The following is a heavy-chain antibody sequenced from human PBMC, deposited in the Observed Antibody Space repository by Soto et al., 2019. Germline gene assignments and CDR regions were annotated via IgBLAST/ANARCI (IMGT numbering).Heavy chain of an antibody. V-gene: IGHV1-69*02. J-gene: IGHJ4*02. CDR2: IIPILGIA. Sequence: SVKVSCKASGCTFSSYTISWVRQAPGQGLEWMGRIIPILGIANYAQKFQGRVTITADKSTSTAYMELSSLRSEDTAVYYCAILPDIVVVPAAMSVEYWGQGTLVTVSS. CDR3: AILPDIVVVPAAMSVEY. D-gene: IGHD2-2*01. CDR1: GCTFSSYT.